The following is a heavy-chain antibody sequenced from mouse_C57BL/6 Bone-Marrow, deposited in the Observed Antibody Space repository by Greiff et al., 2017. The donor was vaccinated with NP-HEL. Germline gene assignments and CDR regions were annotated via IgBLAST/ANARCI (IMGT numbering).Heavy chain of an antibody. CDR1: GFTFSSYG. J-gene: IGHJ4*01. CDR2: ISSGGSYT. Sequence: DVILVESGGDLVKPGGSLKLSCAASGFTFSSYGMSWVRQTPDKRLEWVATISSGGSYTYYPDSVKGRCTISGDNAKNALYLQMSSLKSEDTAMYYCARHRRVDYWGQGPSVTVSS. CDR3: ARHRRVDY. V-gene: IGHV5-6*02.